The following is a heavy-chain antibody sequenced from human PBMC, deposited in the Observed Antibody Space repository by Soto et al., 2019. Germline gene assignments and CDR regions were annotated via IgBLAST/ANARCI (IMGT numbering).Heavy chain of an antibody. V-gene: IGHV1-8*01. CDR1: GYTFTSYD. CDR3: ARAKACYYYGMDV. Sequence: QVQLVQSGAEVKKPGASVKVSCKASGYTFTSYDINWVRQATGQGLEWMGWMNPNSGNTGYAQKFQGRVXTTSTXXIITAYRELSSLRDEGTAVYYCARAKACYYYGMDVWGQGTTVTVSS. J-gene: IGHJ6*02. CDR2: MNPNSGNT.